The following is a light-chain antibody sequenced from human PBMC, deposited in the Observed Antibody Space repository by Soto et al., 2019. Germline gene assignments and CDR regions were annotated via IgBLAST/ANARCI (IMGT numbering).Light chain of an antibody. CDR2: DVN. Sequence: QSALTQPASVSGSPGQSITISCTGTSSDVGAYNYVSWYQQHPGKAPKLMIYDVNNRPSGVSNRFSGSKSGNTASLTISGPQAEDEADYYCSSYTSSFTLLFGGGTKLTVL. CDR1: SSDVGAYNY. V-gene: IGLV2-14*01. CDR3: SSYTSSFTLL. J-gene: IGLJ2*01.